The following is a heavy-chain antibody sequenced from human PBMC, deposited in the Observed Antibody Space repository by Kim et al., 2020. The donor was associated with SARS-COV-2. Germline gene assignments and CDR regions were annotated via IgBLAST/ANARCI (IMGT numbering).Heavy chain of an antibody. CDR1: GFTFSSYS. D-gene: IGHD2-2*02. CDR3: AREILGYCSSTSCYMSAFDI. CDR2: ISSSSSTI. V-gene: IGHV3-48*02. J-gene: IGHJ3*02. Sequence: GGSLRLSCAASGFTFSSYSMNWVRQAPGKGLEWVSYISSSSSTIYYADSVKGRFTISRDNAKNSLYLQMNSLRDEDTAVYYCAREILGYCSSTSCYMSAFDIWGQGTMVTVSS.